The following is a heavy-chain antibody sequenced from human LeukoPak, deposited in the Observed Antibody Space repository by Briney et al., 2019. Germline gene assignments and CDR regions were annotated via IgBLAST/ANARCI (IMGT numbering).Heavy chain of an antibody. Sequence: ASVKVSCKASGYTFTSYDINWVRQAPGQGLEWMGWMNPNSDNTGSAQKFQGRVTMTRNTSTSTAYMELSNLRSEDTAVYYCARERFGDYAFDYWGQGTLVTVS. CDR2: MNPNSDNT. J-gene: IGHJ4*02. CDR3: ARERFGDYAFDY. V-gene: IGHV1-8*01. D-gene: IGHD4-17*01. CDR1: GYTFTSYD.